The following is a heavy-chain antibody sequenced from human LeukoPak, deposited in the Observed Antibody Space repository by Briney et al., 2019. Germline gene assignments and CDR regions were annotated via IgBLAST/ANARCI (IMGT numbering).Heavy chain of an antibody. V-gene: IGHV1-2*06. CDR2: INPNSGGT. CDR1: GYTFTGYY. J-gene: IGHJ4*02. D-gene: IGHD3-3*01. CDR3: ARDSRVKIFGVVIMTGYFDY. Sequence: ASVKVSCKASGYTFTGYYMHWVRQAPGQGLEWMGRINPNSGGTNYAQKFQGRVTMTRDTSISTAYMVLSRLRSDDTAVYYCARDSRVKIFGVVIMTGYFDYWGQGTLVTVSS.